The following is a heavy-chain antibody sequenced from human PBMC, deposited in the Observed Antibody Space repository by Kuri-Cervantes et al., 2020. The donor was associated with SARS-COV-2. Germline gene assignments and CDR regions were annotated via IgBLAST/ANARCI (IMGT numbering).Heavy chain of an antibody. J-gene: IGHJ6*02. CDR3: AKSSVGPVMYYYYHMDV. CDR1: GGTFSSYA. Sequence: SVKVSCKASGGTFSSYAISWVRQAPGQGLEWMGGIIPIIGIANYAQRFQGRVMITADKSTSTAYLELSSLRSDDTAVYYCAKSSVGPVMYYYYHMDVWGQGTTVTVSS. D-gene: IGHD3-16*01. CDR2: IIPIIGIA. V-gene: IGHV1-69*10.